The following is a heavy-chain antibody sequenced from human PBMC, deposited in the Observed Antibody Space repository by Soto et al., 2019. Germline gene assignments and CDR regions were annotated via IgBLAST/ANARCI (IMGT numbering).Heavy chain of an antibody. CDR1: GDSVSSNSAA. CDR2: TYYRSKWYN. CDR3: ARAHLYCSGGSCYGSYFDY. V-gene: IGHV6-1*01. Sequence: SQTLSLTCAISGDSVSSNSAAWNWIRQSPSRGLEWLGRTYYRSKWYNDYAVSVKSRITINPDTSKNQFSLQLNSVTPEDTAVYYCARAHLYCSGGSCYGSYFDYWGQGTLVTVSS. D-gene: IGHD2-15*01. J-gene: IGHJ4*02.